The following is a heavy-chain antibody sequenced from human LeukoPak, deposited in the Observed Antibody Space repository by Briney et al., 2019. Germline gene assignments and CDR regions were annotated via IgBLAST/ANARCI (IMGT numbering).Heavy chain of an antibody. J-gene: IGHJ5*02. Sequence: GGSLRLSCAASGFTFSTSTLSWFRQAPGKGLEWVSSINGRSNNIYYADSVKGRFTISRDNAKNSLYLQMDSLRAEDTAVYYCARIPYNANFPNWFDPWGQGILVTVSS. CDR2: INGRSNNI. V-gene: IGHV3-21*01. CDR3: ARIPYNANFPNWFDP. D-gene: IGHD3-10*01. CDR1: GFTFSTST.